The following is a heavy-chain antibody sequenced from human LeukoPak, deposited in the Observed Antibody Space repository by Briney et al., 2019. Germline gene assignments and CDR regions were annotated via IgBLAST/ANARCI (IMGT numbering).Heavy chain of an antibody. CDR3: ARRYSSSWNY. D-gene: IGHD6-13*01. J-gene: IGHJ4*02. CDR2: INHSGST. V-gene: IGHV4-34*01. CDR1: GGSFSGYY. Sequence: SETLSLTCAVYGGSFSGYYWSWIRQRPGRGLEWIGEINHSGSTNYSPSLKSRVTISVDTSKNQFSLKLSSVTAADTAVYYCARRYSSSWNYWGQGTLVTVSS.